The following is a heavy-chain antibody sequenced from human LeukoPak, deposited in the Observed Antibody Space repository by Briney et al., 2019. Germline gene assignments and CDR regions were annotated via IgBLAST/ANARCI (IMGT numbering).Heavy chain of an antibody. D-gene: IGHD2-2*01. CDR1: GYTFTSYG. CDR2: ISAYNGNT. CDR3: AREIRSSTSWYYYGMDV. J-gene: IGHJ6*02. V-gene: IGHV1-18*01. Sequence: ASVKVSCKASGYTFTSYGISWVRQAPGQGLEWMGWISAYNGNTNYARKLQGRVTMTTDTSTSTAYMELRSLRSDDTAVYYCAREIRSSTSWYYYGMDVWGQGTTVTVSS.